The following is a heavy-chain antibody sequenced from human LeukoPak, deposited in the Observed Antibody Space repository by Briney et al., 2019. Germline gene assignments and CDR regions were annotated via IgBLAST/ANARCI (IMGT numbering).Heavy chain of an antibody. Sequence: SETLSLTCTVSGGSISSYYWSWIRQPAGKGLEWIGRIYTTGTTNYNPSLKSRLTISVDKSKNQFSLKLSSVTAADTAVYYCARDRTSGVDYWGKGTLVTVSS. CDR3: ARDRTSGVDY. J-gene: IGHJ4*02. CDR1: GGSISSYY. CDR2: IYTTGTT. V-gene: IGHV4-4*07. D-gene: IGHD2-8*01.